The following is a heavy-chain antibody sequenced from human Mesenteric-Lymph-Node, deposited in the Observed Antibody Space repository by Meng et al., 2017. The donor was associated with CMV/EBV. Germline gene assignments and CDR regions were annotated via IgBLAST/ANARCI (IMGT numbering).Heavy chain of an antibody. V-gene: IGHV1-69*05. J-gene: IGHJ6*02. Sequence: SVKVSCKASGGNFSRYVMSWVRQAPGQGLEWVGGTIPFFGTPKNAQKFQGRVTFTTDESASTAYMELSSPRSEDTAVYYCARDQELVPPLTYYHGVDVWGQGTTVTVSS. D-gene: IGHD3-10*01. CDR3: ARDQELVPPLTYYHGVDV. CDR1: GGNFSRYV. CDR2: TIPFFGTP.